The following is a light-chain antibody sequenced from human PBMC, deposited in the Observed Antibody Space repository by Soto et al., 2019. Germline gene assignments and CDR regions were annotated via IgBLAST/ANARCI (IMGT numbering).Light chain of an antibody. J-gene: IGKJ2*02. CDR2: GAS. V-gene: IGKV3-20*01. CDR1: QSVSSTY. Sequence: EIVLTQSPGTLSLSPGERATLSCRASQSVSSTYLAWYQQKPGQAPRLLIYGASSRATGIPDRFSGSGSGTDFPLTISRLEPEDFAVYYCQQYGSSPQMCTFGQGTKLEIK. CDR3: QQYGSSPQMCT.